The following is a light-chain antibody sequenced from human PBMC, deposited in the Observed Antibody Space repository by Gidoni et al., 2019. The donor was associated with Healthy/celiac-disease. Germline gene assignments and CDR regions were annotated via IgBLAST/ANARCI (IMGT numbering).Light chain of an antibody. Sequence: QSVMTQPPSAYGATRQRLTLNCTGSSSNIGAGYDGHWYQQLPGTAPKLPIDANSNRHPGVPDRFSGSNSGTSASLAITGLQAEDEADYYCQSYDSSLSGSVFGGGTKLTVL. CDR2: ANS. CDR1: SSNIGAGYD. V-gene: IGLV1-40*01. J-gene: IGLJ3*02. CDR3: QSYDSSLSGSV.